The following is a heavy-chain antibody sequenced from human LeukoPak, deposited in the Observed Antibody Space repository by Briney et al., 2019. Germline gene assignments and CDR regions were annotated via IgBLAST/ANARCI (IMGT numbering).Heavy chain of an antibody. D-gene: IGHD1-26*01. CDR3: ARTYSGSYYSTFDY. V-gene: IGHV3-21*01. Sequence: PGGSLRLSCAASEFTFSSYAMSWVRQAPGKGLEWVSSISSSSSYIYYADSVKGRFTISRDNAKNSLYLQMNSLRAEDTAVYYCARTYSGSYYSTFDYWGQGTLVTVSS. J-gene: IGHJ4*02. CDR2: ISSSSSYI. CDR1: EFTFSSYA.